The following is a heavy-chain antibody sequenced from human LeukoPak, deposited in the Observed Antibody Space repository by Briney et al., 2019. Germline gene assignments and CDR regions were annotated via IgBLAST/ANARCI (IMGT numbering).Heavy chain of an antibody. V-gene: IGHV3-53*01. D-gene: IGHD3-10*01. CDR1: GFTGSSNY. Sequence: GGSLRLSCAGSGFTGSSNYMRWGRQAPGEGVEWGSVIYSGGRKYYADSVKGRFTISRDNSKNTLYLQMNSLRAEDTAVYYCAGIYYGGPTHDAFDIWGQGTMVTVSS. CDR3: AGIYYGGPTHDAFDI. CDR2: IYSGGRK. J-gene: IGHJ3*02.